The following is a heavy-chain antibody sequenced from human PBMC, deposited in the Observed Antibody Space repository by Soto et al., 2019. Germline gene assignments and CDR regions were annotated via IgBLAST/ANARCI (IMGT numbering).Heavy chain of an antibody. CDR1: GWTCSFSA. D-gene: IGHD6-6*01. Sequence: GVLRISCAASGWTCSFSARRWVLPAPGKGLWWVSAISVSGGSTYYANSVKGPFTISRENSKNTLYLQMNSLRAEDTAVYYCAKDISSSSHGFDYWGQGTLVTVSS. CDR3: AKDISSSSHGFDY. J-gene: IGHJ4*01. CDR2: ISVSGGST. V-gene: IGHV3-23*01.